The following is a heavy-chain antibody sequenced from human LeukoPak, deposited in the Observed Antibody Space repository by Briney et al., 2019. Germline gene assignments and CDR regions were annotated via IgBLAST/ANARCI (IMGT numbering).Heavy chain of an antibody. Sequence: PSETLSLTCTVSGGFISSYYWSWIRQPPGKGLEWIGYIYYSGSTNYNPSLKSRVTISVDTSKNQFSLKLSSVTAADTAVYYCARHRVLRYFDWLSYAFDIWGQGTMVTVSS. D-gene: IGHD3-9*01. J-gene: IGHJ3*02. CDR2: IYYSGST. V-gene: IGHV4-59*08. CDR3: ARHRVLRYFDWLSYAFDI. CDR1: GGFISSYY.